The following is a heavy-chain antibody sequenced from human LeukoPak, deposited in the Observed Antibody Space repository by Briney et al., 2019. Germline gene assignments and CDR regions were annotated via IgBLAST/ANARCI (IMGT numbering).Heavy chain of an antibody. D-gene: IGHD3-3*01. Sequence: GGSLRLSCAASGFTFSSHAMSWVRQAPGKGLEWVSAISSGGGSTYYADSVKGRFTISRDNSKNTLYLQMNSLRAEDTAVYYCASGPLERFLEWLLDEAPNYFDYWGQGTLVTVSS. J-gene: IGHJ4*02. CDR3: ASGPLERFLEWLLDEAPNYFDY. CDR1: GFTFSSHA. CDR2: ISSGGGST. V-gene: IGHV3-23*01.